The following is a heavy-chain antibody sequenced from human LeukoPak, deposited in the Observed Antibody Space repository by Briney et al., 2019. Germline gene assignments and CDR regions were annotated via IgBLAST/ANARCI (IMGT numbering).Heavy chain of an antibody. CDR3: AKVGLLGVVPAAMLIDY. D-gene: IGHD2-2*01. CDR1: GFTFSSSA. V-gene: IGHV3-23*01. Sequence: QTGGSLRLSCAASGFTFSSSAMSWVRQVPGKGLEWVSAISGSGGSTYYADSVKGRFTISRDNSKNTLYLQMNSLRAEDTAVYYCAKVGLLGVVPAAMLIDYWGQGTLVTVSS. CDR2: ISGSGGST. J-gene: IGHJ4*02.